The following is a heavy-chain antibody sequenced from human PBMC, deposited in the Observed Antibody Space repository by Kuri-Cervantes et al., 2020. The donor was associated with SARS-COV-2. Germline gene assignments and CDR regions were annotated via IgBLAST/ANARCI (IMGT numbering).Heavy chain of an antibody. CDR1: GFTFSGSA. Sequence: GESLKISCAASGFTFSGSAMHWVRQASGKGLEWVGRIRSKANSYATAYAASVKGRFTISRDGSKNTAYLHMNSLKTEDTAVYYCTRLVDYGDYLGYWGQGTLVTVSS. D-gene: IGHD4-17*01. V-gene: IGHV3-73*01. CDR3: TRLVDYGDYLGY. J-gene: IGHJ4*02. CDR2: IRSKANSYAT.